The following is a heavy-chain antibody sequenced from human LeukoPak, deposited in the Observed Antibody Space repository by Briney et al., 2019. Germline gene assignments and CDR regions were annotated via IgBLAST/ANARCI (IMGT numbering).Heavy chain of an antibody. Sequence: SETLSLTCAVYGGSFSGYYWSWIRQPPGKGLEWIGEINHSGSTNYNPSLKSRVTISVDTSKNQFSLKLSSVTAADTAVYYCARGRIMITFGGVIARPRSFDYWGQGTLVTVSS. CDR3: ARGRIMITFGGVIARPRSFDY. J-gene: IGHJ4*02. CDR2: INHSGST. CDR1: GGSFSGYY. D-gene: IGHD3-16*02. V-gene: IGHV4-34*01.